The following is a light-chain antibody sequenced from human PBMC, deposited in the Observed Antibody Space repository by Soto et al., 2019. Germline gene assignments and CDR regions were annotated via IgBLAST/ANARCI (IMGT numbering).Light chain of an antibody. Sequence: DIQMTQSPSTLSGSVVDRVTITCLASQTISSWLAWYQQKPGKAPKLLLYAASTLQSGVPSRFSGSGSGTDFTLTISSLQPEDVATYYCQKYNSAPRTFGQGTKVDIK. V-gene: IGKV1-27*01. CDR3: QKYNSAPRT. CDR2: AAS. CDR1: QTISSW. J-gene: IGKJ1*01.